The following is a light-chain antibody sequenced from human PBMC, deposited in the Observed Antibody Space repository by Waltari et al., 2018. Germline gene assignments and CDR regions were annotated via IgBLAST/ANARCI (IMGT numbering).Light chain of an antibody. V-gene: IGKV3-20*01. Sequence: SCRASQSIGRSVSWYRQGPGQAPGLLIYGASIRATGGPDRFSGSGSGTDFSLTISRLDPEDFAVYFCQKYERLPATFGQGTKVEI. CDR2: GAS. J-gene: IGKJ1*01. CDR1: QSIGRS. CDR3: QKYERLPAT.